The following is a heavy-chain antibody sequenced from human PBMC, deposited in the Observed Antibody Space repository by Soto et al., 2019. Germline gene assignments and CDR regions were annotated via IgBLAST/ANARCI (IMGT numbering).Heavy chain of an antibody. CDR3: GRGPSPRAPAGGTPYYYAMDV. V-gene: IGHV1-8*02. J-gene: IGHJ6*02. D-gene: IGHD6-13*01. CDR2: MNPINGAA. CDR1: GYDFTAYD. Sequence: QVQLVQSGAEVKQSGASVKVSCKASGYDFTAYDINWVRQASGQGLEWMGWMNPINGAAGSARRFQGRVSMTRNTATGTAYLELTNPRSDDTAVYFCGRGPSPRAPAGGTPYYYAMDVWGQGTTVTVSS.